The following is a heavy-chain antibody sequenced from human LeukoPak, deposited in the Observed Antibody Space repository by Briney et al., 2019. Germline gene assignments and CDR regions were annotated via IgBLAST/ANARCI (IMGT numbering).Heavy chain of an antibody. Sequence: ASVTVSFKASGYTFTTYGVSWVRQAPGQGLEWMGWISGYDGNTNYAQKLRGRVTMTTDTSTSTAYMDLRSLRSDDTALYYCARTVTTPSYYFDYWGQGTLVTVSS. CDR2: ISGYDGNT. J-gene: IGHJ4*02. D-gene: IGHD4-17*01. V-gene: IGHV1-18*01. CDR1: GYTFTTYG. CDR3: ARTVTTPSYYFDY.